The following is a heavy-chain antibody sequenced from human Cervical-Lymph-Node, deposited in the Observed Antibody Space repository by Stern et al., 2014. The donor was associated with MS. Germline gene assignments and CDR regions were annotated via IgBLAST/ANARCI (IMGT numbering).Heavy chain of an antibody. Sequence: VQLVESGAEVKKPGSSVKVSCKASGDTFSSYAINWVRQVPGQGLAWMGGITPVFETTNYAQKFQGRVTITADKSTNTAYMELMTLRSEDTAVYYCARGGGLVGYFDYWGQGTLVSVSS. J-gene: IGHJ4*02. CDR1: GDTFSSYA. CDR3: ARGGGLVGYFDY. V-gene: IGHV1-69*06. CDR2: ITPVFETT. D-gene: IGHD1-26*01.